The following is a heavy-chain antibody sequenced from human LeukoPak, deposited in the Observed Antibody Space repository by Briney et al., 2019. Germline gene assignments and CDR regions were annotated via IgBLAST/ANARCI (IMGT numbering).Heavy chain of an antibody. V-gene: IGHV4-59*01. Sequence: SETLSLTCTVSGGSISSYYWSWIRQPPGKGLEWIGYIYYSGSTNYNPSLKSRVTISVDTSKNQFPLKLSSVTAADTAVYYCARSSWSQAEGFYFDFCGQGTLVTVSS. J-gene: IGHJ4*02. CDR2: IYYSGST. CDR3: ARSSWSQAEGFYFDF. CDR1: GGSISSYY.